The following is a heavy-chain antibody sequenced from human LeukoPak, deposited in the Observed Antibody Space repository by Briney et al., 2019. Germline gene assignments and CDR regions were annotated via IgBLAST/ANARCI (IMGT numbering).Heavy chain of an antibody. V-gene: IGHV4-39*01. J-gene: IGHJ5*02. Sequence: SETLSLTCTVSGGSISSSSYYWGWIRQPPGKGLEWIGSIYYSGSTYYNPSLKSRVTISVDTSKNQFSLKLSSVTAADTAVYYCAKAGTTGIHHWFDPWGQGNLVTVSS. CDR3: AKAGTTGIHHWFDP. CDR2: IYYSGST. D-gene: IGHD1-1*01. CDR1: GGSISSSSYY.